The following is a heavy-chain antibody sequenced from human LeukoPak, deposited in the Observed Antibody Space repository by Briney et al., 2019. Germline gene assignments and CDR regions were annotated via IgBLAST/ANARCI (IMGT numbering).Heavy chain of an antibody. CDR1: GFTFSSYG. V-gene: IGHV3-30*02. CDR2: IRYDGSNK. Sequence: GGSLRLSCAASGFTFSSYGMHWVRLAPGKGLEWVAFIRYDGSNKYYADSVKGRFTISRDNSKNTLYLQTNSLRAEDTAVYYCAKDLRRARYFDYWGQGTLVTVSS. J-gene: IGHJ4*02. CDR3: AKDLRRARYFDY.